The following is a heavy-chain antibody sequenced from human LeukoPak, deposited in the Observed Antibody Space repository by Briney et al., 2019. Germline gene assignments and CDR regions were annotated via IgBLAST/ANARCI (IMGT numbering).Heavy chain of an antibody. CDR3: ARSSSSGWGFRFDP. V-gene: IGHV4-59*01. D-gene: IGHD6-19*01. Sequence: SETLSLTCTVSGGSISSYYWSWIRQPPGKGLEWIGYIYYSGSTNYNPSLKSRVTISVDTSKNQFSLKLSSVTAADTAVYYCARSSSSGWGFRFDPWGQGTLVTVSS. CDR2: IYYSGST. CDR1: GGSISSYY. J-gene: IGHJ5*02.